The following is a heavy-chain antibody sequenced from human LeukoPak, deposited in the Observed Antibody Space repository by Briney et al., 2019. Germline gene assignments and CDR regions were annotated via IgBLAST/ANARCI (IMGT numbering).Heavy chain of an antibody. D-gene: IGHD5-24*01. CDR1: GDSITSYY. CDR2: IYYIGST. Sequence: PSETLSLTCTVSGDSITSYYWSWIRQPPGKGPEWIGYIYYIGSTNYNPSLNSRVTISIDTSKNQFSLKLRSVTAADTAVYYCARIEMATTQDYYYCMDVWGKGTTVTVSS. CDR3: ARIEMATTQDYYYCMDV. V-gene: IGHV4-59*08. J-gene: IGHJ6*03.